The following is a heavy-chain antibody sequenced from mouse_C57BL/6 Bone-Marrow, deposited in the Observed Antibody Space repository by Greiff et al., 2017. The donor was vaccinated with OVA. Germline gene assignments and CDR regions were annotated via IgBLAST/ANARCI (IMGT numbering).Heavy chain of an antibody. V-gene: IGHV5-4*01. Sequence: EVKVVESGGGLVKPGGSLKLSCAASGFTFSSYAMSWVRQTPEKRLEWVATISDGGSYTYYPDNVKGRFTISRDNAKNNLYLQMSHLKSEDTAMYYCARDGDEGFDYWGQGTTLTVSS. J-gene: IGHJ2*01. CDR2: ISDGGSYT. D-gene: IGHD3-3*01. CDR3: ARDGDEGFDY. CDR1: GFTFSSYA.